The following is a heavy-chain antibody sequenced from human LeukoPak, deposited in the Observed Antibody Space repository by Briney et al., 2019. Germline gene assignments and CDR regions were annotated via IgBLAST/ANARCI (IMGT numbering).Heavy chain of an antibody. V-gene: IGHV3-74*01. CDR2: INSDGSST. J-gene: IGHJ3*02. CDR1: GFTFSSYW. D-gene: IGHD2-21*02. Sequence: GGSLRLSCAASGFTFSSYWMHWVRQAPGKGLVWVSRINSDGSSTSYADSVKGRFTISRDNAKNTLYLQMNSLGAEDTAVYYCARDYCGGDCYRGGAFDIWGQGTMVTVSS. CDR3: ARDYCGGDCYRGGAFDI.